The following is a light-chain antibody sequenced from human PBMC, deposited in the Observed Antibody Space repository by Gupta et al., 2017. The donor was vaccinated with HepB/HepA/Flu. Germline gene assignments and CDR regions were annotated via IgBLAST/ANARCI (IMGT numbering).Light chain of an antibody. Sequence: EIVLTQSPGTLSLSPEERATLSCRASQTVRSDFLAWYQHKPGQAPRLLIYGASSRVAGIPDRFSGTGSGTDFTLTISRLEPEDFAVYYCQQYDNSPPLTFGGGTKVEIK. CDR1: QTVRSDF. V-gene: IGKV3-20*01. CDR3: QQYDNSPPLT. CDR2: GAS. J-gene: IGKJ4*01.